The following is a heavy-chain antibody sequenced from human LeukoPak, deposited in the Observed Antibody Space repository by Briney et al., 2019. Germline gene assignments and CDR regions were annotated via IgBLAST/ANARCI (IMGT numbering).Heavy chain of an antibody. CDR3: ARDGGMIVVENWFDP. V-gene: IGHV4-39*07. CDR2: IYYSGST. Sequence: PSETLSLTCTVSGGSISSSSYYWGWIRQPPGKGLEWIGSIYYSGSTYYNPSLKSRVTISVDTSKNQFSLKLSSVTAADTAVYYCARDGGMIVVENWFDPWGQGTLVTVSS. J-gene: IGHJ5*02. CDR1: GGSISSSSYY. D-gene: IGHD3-22*01.